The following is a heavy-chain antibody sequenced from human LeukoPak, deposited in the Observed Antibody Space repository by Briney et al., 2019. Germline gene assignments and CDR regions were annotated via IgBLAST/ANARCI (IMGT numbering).Heavy chain of an antibody. Sequence: SETLSLTCTVYGGSLSGFYWNWIRQSPGKGLEWIGEIYHNGSTNYNPSLKSRVTIPVHTSKNQFSLNLTSVTAADTGVYYCARGRRPPYYDLKSGYYFDYWGQGTLVTVSS. V-gene: IGHV4-34*01. J-gene: IGHJ4*02. D-gene: IGHD3-3*01. CDR3: ARGRRPPYYDLKSGYYFDY. CDR2: IYHNGST. CDR1: GGSLSGFY.